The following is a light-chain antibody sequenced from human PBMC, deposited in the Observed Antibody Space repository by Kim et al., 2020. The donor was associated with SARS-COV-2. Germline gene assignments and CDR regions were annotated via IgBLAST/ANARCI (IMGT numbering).Light chain of an antibody. V-gene: IGKV3-15*01. CDR2: GAS. CDR1: QSVRSN. CDR3: QQYNNWPPYT. Sequence: VSPGERATLSCRASQSVRSNLAWYQQKPGQAPRLLIYGASTRATGIPARFSGSGSGTDFTLTINSLQSEDFAVYYCQQYNNWPPYTFGQGTKLEIK. J-gene: IGKJ2*01.